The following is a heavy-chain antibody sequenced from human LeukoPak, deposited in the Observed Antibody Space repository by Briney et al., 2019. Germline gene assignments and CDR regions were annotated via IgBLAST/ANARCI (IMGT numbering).Heavy chain of an antibody. J-gene: IGHJ4*02. V-gene: IGHV1-69*04. Sequence: SVKVSCKASGGTFSSYAISWVRQAPGQGLEWMGRIIPILGIANYAQKFQGRVTITADKSTSTAYMELSSLRSEDTAVYYCARGRPYYYDSSGYYAVWGQETLVTVSS. CDR1: GGTFSSYA. CDR2: IIPILGIA. D-gene: IGHD3-22*01. CDR3: ARGRPYYYDSSGYYAV.